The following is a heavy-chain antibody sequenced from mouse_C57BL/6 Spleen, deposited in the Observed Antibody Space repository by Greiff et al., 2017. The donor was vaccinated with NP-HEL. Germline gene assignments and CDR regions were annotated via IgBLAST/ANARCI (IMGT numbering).Heavy chain of an antibody. V-gene: IGHV1-52*01. CDR1: GYTFTSYW. CDR3: ARRDYGSSYWYFDV. Sequence: VQLQQPGAELVRPGSSVKLSCKASGYTFTSYWMHWVKQRPIQGLEWIGNIDPSDSETHYNQKFKDKATLTVDKSSSTAYMQLSSLTSEDSAVYYCARRDYGSSYWYFDVWGTGTTVTVSS. D-gene: IGHD1-1*01. CDR2: IDPSDSET. J-gene: IGHJ1*03.